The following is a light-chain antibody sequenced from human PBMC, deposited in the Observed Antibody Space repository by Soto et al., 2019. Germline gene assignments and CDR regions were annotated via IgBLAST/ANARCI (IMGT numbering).Light chain of an antibody. V-gene: IGKV1-5*01. CDR1: QSISSW. J-gene: IGKJ1*01. CDR2: DAS. CDR3: QQYNSYWT. Sequence: DIQMTQSPSTLSASVGDRVTITCRASQSISSWLAWYQQKPGKAPKLLIYDASSLESGVPSRFRGSESGTEFTLTISSLQPDDFATYYCQQYNSYWTFGQGTKVDIK.